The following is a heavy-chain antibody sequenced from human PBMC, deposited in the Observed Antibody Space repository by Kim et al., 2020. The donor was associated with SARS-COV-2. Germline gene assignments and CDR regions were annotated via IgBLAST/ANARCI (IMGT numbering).Heavy chain of an antibody. J-gene: IGHJ4*02. Sequence: GESLKISCKGSGYSFTSYWISWVRQMPGKGLEWMGRIDPSDSYTNYSPSFQGHVTISADKSISTAYLQWSSLKASDTAMYYCARLEFDRDGPGPYDYWGQGTLVTVSS. V-gene: IGHV5-10-1*01. CDR3: ARLEFDRDGPGPYDY. CDR2: IDPSDSYT. CDR1: GYSFTSYW. D-gene: IGHD2-8*02.